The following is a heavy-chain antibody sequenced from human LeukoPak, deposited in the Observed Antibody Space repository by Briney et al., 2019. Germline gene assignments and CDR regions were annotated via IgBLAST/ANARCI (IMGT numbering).Heavy chain of an antibody. CDR1: GGSISSSSYY. J-gene: IGHJ4*02. CDR3: AKQTGSGLFILP. CDR2: IYYSGST. Sequence: SETLSLTCTVSGGSISSSSYYWGWIRQPPGKGLEWIGSIYYSGSTYYNPSLKSRVTISIDTSKNQFSLKLTSVTAADTAVYYCAKQTGSGLFILPGGQGTLVTVSS. D-gene: IGHD3/OR15-3a*01. V-gene: IGHV4-39*01.